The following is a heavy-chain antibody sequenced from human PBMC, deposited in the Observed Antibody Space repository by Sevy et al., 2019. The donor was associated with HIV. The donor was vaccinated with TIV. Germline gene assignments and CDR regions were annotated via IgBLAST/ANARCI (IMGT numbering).Heavy chain of an antibody. J-gene: IGHJ6*02. D-gene: IGHD1-1*01. CDR3: AKGQLERRFYYGMDV. V-gene: IGHV3-23*01. CDR1: GFTFSSYA. CDR2: ISGSGGST. Sequence: GWSLRLSCAASGFTFSSYAMSWVRQAPGKGLEWVSAISGSGGSTYYADSVKGRFTISRDNSKNTLYLQMNSLRAEDTAVYYCAKGQLERRFYYGMDVWGQGTTVTVSS.